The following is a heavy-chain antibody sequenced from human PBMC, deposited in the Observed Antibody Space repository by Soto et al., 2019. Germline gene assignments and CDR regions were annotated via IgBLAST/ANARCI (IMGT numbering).Heavy chain of an antibody. J-gene: IGHJ4*02. CDR3: ARASGCRDGYIPRQDLYY. D-gene: IGHD5-12*01. CDR1: GDSVSSNSAA. Sequence: SQTLSLTCAISGDSVSSNSAAWNWIRQSPSRGLEWLGRTYYRSKWYNDYAVSVKSRITINPDTSKNQFSLQLNSVTPEDTAVYYCARASGCRDGYIPRQDLYYWGQGTLVIVSS. V-gene: IGHV6-1*01. CDR2: TYYRSKWYN.